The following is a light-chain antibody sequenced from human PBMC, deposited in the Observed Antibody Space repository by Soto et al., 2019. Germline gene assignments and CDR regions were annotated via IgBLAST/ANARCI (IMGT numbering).Light chain of an antibody. V-gene: IGKV3-20*01. CDR3: HHYGSSPLT. CDR2: DVS. Sequence: EIVLTQSPGTLSLSPGEGATLSCRASQSVSSSLLAWFQQKPGQAPRLLIHDVSSRATGIPDRFSGSGSGTDFSLSISRLEPEELALYYYHHYGSSPLTFGHGTKLESK. J-gene: IGKJ2*01. CDR1: QSVSSSL.